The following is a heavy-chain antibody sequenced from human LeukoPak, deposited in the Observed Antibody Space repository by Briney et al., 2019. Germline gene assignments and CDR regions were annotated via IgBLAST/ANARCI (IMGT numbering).Heavy chain of an antibody. CDR3: ARDESTVTTVYWYFDL. D-gene: IGHD4-17*01. V-gene: IGHV1-69*13. Sequence: SVKVSWKASGGTFSSYAISWVRQAPGQGLEWMGGIIPIFGTANYAQKFQGRVRITADESTSAAYMELSSLRSEDTAVYYCARDESTVTTVYWYFDLWGRGTLVTVSS. J-gene: IGHJ2*01. CDR1: GGTFSSYA. CDR2: IIPIFGTA.